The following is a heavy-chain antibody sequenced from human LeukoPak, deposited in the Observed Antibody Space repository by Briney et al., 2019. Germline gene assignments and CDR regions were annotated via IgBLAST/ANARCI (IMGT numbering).Heavy chain of an antibody. J-gene: IGHJ4*02. CDR1: GFTFSSYA. V-gene: IGHV3-23*01. CDR3: AGATKWLAHDF. Sequence: SGGSLRLSCAASGFTFSSYAMSWVRQAAGKGWEWVSTIFDAGRTTYGDSVKGRFTVSRDTYKNTLFLQMKSLRADDTAVYYCAGATKWLAHDFWGQGTLVTVSS. D-gene: IGHD6-19*01. CDR2: IFDAGRT.